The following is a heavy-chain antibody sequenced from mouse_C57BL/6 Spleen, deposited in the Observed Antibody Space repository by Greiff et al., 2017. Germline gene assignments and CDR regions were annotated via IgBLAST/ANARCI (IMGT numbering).Heavy chain of an antibody. V-gene: IGHV2-9-1*01. CDR1: GFSLTSYA. CDR3: ARNGPNYYGSSYGAMDY. J-gene: IGHJ4*01. CDR2: IWTGGGT. D-gene: IGHD1-1*01. Sequence: VMLVESGPGLVAPSQSLSITCTVSGFSLTSYAISWVRQPPGKGLEWLGVIWTGGGTNYNSALKSRLSISKDNSKSQVFLKMNSLQTDDTARYYCARNGPNYYGSSYGAMDYWGQGTSVTVSS.